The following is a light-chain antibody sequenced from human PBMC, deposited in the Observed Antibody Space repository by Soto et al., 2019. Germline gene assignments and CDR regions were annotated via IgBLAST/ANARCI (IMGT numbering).Light chain of an antibody. V-gene: IGKV1-5*03. Sequence: DIPMTQSPSTLSASVGDRVTITCRASQSISTWLAWYQQKPGRAPNLLIYKASSLESGVPSRFSGGGSGTEFTLTISSLQPDDFATYYCQQYNVFPITFGQGTRLEI. CDR1: QSISTW. CDR2: KAS. CDR3: QQYNVFPIT. J-gene: IGKJ5*01.